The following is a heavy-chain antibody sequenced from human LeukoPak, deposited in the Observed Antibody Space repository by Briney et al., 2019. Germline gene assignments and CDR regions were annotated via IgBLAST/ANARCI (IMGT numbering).Heavy chain of an antibody. D-gene: IGHD2-2*01. CDR1: GYSFTSYW. J-gene: IGHJ6*02. CDR3: ARLPYCSSTSCYDSYYYGMDV. CDR2: IYPGDSDT. Sequence: GESLKNSCKGSGYSFTSYWIGWVRQMPGKGLEWMGIIYPGDSDTRYSPSFQGQVTISADKSISTAYLQWSSLKASDTAMYYCARLPYCSSTSCYDSYYYGMDVWGQGTTVTVSS. V-gene: IGHV5-51*01.